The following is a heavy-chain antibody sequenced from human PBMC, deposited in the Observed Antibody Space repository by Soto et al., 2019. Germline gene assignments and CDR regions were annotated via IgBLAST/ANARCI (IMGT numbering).Heavy chain of an antibody. CDR1: GYTFTSYA. CDR3: ARGDHYYDTAGVRFYYCGMDV. J-gene: IGHJ6*02. CDR2: INAGNGNT. Sequence: ASVKVSCPASGYTFTSYAMHWVRQAPGQRLEWMGWINAGNGNTKYSQKFQGRVTITRDTSASTAYMELSSLRSEDTAVYYCARGDHYYDTAGVRFYYCGMDVWGQGSTVTLSS. V-gene: IGHV1-3*01. D-gene: IGHD3-22*01.